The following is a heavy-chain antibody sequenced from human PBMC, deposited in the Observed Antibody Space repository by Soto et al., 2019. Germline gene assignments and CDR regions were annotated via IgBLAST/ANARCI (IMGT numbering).Heavy chain of an antibody. CDR3: ARWWSGSRQGFDP. CDR1: GGSISSGDYY. Sequence: QVQLQESGPGLVKPSQTLSLTCTVSGGSISSGDYYWSWIRQHPGKGLEWIGYIYYSGSNYYNPSLKSRVTISVDTTKNQFSLKLSSVTAADTAVYYCARWWSGSRQGFDPWGQGTRVTVSS. D-gene: IGHD3-3*01. CDR2: IYYSGSN. V-gene: IGHV4-31*03. J-gene: IGHJ5*02.